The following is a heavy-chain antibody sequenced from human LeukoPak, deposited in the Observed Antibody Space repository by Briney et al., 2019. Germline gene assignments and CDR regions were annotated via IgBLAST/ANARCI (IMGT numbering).Heavy chain of an antibody. CDR3: AREVLRFLDWLPGGAFDI. J-gene: IGHJ3*02. V-gene: IGHV1-46*01. CDR2: INPSGGST. CDR1: GYTFTSYY. D-gene: IGHD3-3*01. Sequence: GASVKVSCKASGYTFTSYYMHWVRQAPGQGLEWMGIINPSGGSTSYAQKFQGRVTMTRDMSTSTVYMELSSLRSEDTAVCYCAREVLRFLDWLPGGAFDIWGQGTMVTVSS.